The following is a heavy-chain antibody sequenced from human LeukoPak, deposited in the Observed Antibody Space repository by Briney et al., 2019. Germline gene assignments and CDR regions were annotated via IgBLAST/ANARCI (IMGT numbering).Heavy chain of an antibody. CDR3: VHSLRGRPSDFDY. CDR2: IYWNDDK. D-gene: IGHD6-6*01. V-gene: IGHV2-5*01. CDR1: GFSFSTSGVG. J-gene: IGHJ4*02. Sequence: CGPTEAKPTQTLTLTCTFSGFSFSTSGVGVGWMRQPPVKAPEWHTLIYWNDDKRYSLSLKTRHTITKDTSKNQVVLTMTNMDPVDAATYACVHSLRGRPSDFDYWGQGTLVTVSS.